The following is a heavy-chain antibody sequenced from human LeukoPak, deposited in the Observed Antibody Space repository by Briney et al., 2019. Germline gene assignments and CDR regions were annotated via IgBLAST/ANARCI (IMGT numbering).Heavy chain of an antibody. V-gene: IGHV3-21*01. CDR2: ISSSSSYI. D-gene: IGHD3-22*01. J-gene: IGHJ4*02. CDR1: GFTFSSYS. Sequence: GGSLRLSCAASGFTFSSYSMNWVRQAPGKGLEWVSSISSSSSYIYYADSVKGRFTISRDNSKNTLYLQVNSLRAEDTAVYYCAKEPLRWADDSSGYYYDYWGQGTLVTVSS. CDR3: AKEPLRWADDSSGYYYDY.